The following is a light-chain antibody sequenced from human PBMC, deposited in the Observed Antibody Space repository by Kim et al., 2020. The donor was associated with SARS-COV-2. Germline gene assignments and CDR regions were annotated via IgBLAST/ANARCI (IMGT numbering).Light chain of an antibody. J-gene: IGLJ3*02. CDR2: GNS. CDR3: QSYDSSLSGWV. Sequence: QRVTISCTGSSSNIGAGYDVHWYQQLPGTAPKLLIYGNSNRPSGVPVRFSGSKSGTSASLAITGLQAEDEADYYCQSYDSSLSGWVFGGGTQLTVL. CDR1: SSNIGAGYD. V-gene: IGLV1-40*01.